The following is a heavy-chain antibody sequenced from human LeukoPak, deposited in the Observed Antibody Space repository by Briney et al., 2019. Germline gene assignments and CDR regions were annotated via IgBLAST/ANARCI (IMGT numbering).Heavy chain of an antibody. Sequence: GGSLRLSCAASGFTFSYYWMSWVRQAPGKGLEWVANIKQDGTDKYYVDSVRGRFTISRDNAKNSLYLQMNSLGVEDTAVYYCARVGSSGQDYWGQGTLVTVSS. D-gene: IGHD3-22*01. CDR2: IKQDGTDK. CDR3: ARVGSSGQDY. V-gene: IGHV3-7*01. J-gene: IGHJ4*02. CDR1: GFTFSYYW.